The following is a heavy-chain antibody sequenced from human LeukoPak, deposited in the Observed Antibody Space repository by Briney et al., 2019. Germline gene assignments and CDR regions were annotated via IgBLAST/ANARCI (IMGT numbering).Heavy chain of an antibody. V-gene: IGHV1-2*04. CDR1: GYTFTAYY. Sequence: ASVNVSCKSSGYTFTAYYMHWVRQDPGQGLEWMGWINPNSRGTNYAQKFQGWVTMTRDTSISAAYMELSRLRSDDTAVYYCAREGPPFDYWGQGTLVTVSS. CDR3: AREGPPFDY. J-gene: IGHJ4*02. CDR2: INPNSRGT.